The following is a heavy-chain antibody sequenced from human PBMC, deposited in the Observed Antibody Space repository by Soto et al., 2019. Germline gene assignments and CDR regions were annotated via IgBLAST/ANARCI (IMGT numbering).Heavy chain of an antibody. CDR2: IWYDGSNK. D-gene: IGHD1-1*01. CDR3: ARDPGVFKGWNVGGILCYTHY. Sequence: RRLSCAASGFTFSSYGMHWVRQAPGKGLEWVAVIWYDGSNKYYADSVKGRFTISKDNSKNTLYLQMNSLRAEDTAVYYCARDPGVFKGWNVGGILCYTHYRGQGTLVTVSS. CDR1: GFTFSSYG. J-gene: IGHJ4*02. V-gene: IGHV3-33*01.